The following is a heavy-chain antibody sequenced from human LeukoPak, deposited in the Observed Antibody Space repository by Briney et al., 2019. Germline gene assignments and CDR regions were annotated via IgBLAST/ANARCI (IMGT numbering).Heavy chain of an antibody. CDR3: ARGGSSGWRTPNDDY. CDR1: GYTFTSYG. V-gene: IGHV1-18*01. Sequence: ASVKVSCKASGYTFTSYGISWVRQAPGQGLEWMGWSSAYNGNTNYGQKLQGRVTMTTDTSTSTAYMELRSLKSDDTAVYYCARGGSSGWRTPNDDYWGQGTPVTVSS. D-gene: IGHD6-19*01. CDR2: SSAYNGNT. J-gene: IGHJ4*02.